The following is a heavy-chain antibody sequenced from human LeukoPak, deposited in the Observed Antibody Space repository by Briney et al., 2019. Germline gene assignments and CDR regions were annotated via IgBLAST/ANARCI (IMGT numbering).Heavy chain of an antibody. D-gene: IGHD4-17*01. Sequence: SETLSLTCAVYGGSLSGYYWSWIRQPPGEGLEWIGEINHSGSTNYNPSLKSRVTISVDTSKNQFSLKLSSVTAADTAVYYCARGRTTTVTTKFVNYWGQGTLVTVSS. CDR3: ARGRTTTVTTKFVNY. J-gene: IGHJ4*02. CDR1: GGSLSGYY. V-gene: IGHV4-34*01. CDR2: INHSGST.